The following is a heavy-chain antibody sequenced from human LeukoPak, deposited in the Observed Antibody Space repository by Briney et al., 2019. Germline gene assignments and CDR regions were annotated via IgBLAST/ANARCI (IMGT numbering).Heavy chain of an antibody. CDR2: INPNSGGT. D-gene: IGHD6-19*01. V-gene: IGHV1-2*02. CDR1: GYTFTGYY. Sequence: ASVKVSCKASGYTFTGYYMHWVRQAPGQGLEWMGWINPNSGGTNYAQKFQGRVTMTRDTSISTAYMELSRLRSDDTAVYYCAIVGGVYSSGWDDAFDIWGQGTMVTVSS. J-gene: IGHJ3*02. CDR3: AIVGGVYSSGWDDAFDI.